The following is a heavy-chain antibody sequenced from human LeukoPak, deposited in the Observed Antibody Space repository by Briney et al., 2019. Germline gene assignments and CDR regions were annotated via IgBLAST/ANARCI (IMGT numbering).Heavy chain of an antibody. Sequence: ASVKVSCKVSGYTLTELSMHWVRQAPGKGLEWMGGFDPEDGETIYAQKFQGRVTMTEDTSTDTAYMELSSLRSEDTAVYYCARGQGSSWYNWFDPWGQGTLVTVSS. J-gene: IGHJ5*02. D-gene: IGHD6-13*01. CDR3: ARGQGSSWYNWFDP. V-gene: IGHV1-24*01. CDR2: FDPEDGET. CDR1: GYTLTELS.